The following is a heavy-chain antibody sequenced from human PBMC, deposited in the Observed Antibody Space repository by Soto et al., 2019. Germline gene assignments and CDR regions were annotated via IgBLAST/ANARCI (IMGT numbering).Heavy chain of an antibody. V-gene: IGHV3-48*01. Sequence: PGGSLRLSCAASGFTCSNAWMNWVRQAPGKGLEWISYITSSGNGIYYADSVEGRFTISRDNARYSLYLQMDSLRAEDTAVYYCTRDPHALDYWGQGTVVTVSS. D-gene: IGHD2-8*01. CDR3: TRDPHALDY. CDR2: ITSSGNGI. CDR1: GFTCSNAW. J-gene: IGHJ4*02.